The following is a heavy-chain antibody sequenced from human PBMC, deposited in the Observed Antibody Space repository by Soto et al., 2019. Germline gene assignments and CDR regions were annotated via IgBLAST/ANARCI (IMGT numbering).Heavy chain of an antibody. CDR1: GGTFRTNA. J-gene: IGHJ6*02. CDR2: IIPIFPTP. V-gene: IGHV1-69*12. CDR3: ARDKDRQQLGGNYYYIMDV. D-gene: IGHD3-3*02. Sequence: QVQLVQSGAEVKKPGSSVKISCKASGGTFRTNAFIWVRQAPGQGLEWMGGIIPIFPTPDYAQKFQGRVTITADESTTTTYMELSSLRSEDTATYYCARDKDRQQLGGNYYYIMDVWGQGTTVTVSS.